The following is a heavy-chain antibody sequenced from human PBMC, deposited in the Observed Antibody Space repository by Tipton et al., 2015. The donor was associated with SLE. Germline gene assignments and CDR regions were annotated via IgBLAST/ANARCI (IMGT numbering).Heavy chain of an antibody. D-gene: IGHD6-6*01. CDR2: IYYSGST. V-gene: IGHV4-34*01. CDR1: GGSFSGYY. CDR3: ARSKYSSSSGVCAFDI. J-gene: IGHJ3*02. Sequence: TLSLTCAVYGGSFSGYYWSWIRQPPGKGLEWIGSIYYSGSTYYNPSLKSRVTISVDTSKNQFSLKLSSVTAADTAVYYCARSKYSSSSGVCAFDIWGQGTMVTVSS.